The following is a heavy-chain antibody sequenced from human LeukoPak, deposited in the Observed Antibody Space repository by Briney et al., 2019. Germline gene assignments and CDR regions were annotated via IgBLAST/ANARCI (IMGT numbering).Heavy chain of an antibody. J-gene: IGHJ1*01. CDR2: ISGDGGST. CDR1: GFTFDDYA. CDR3: AKVIYCGGDCSEYFQH. V-gene: IGHV3-43*02. Sequence: GGSLRLPCAASGFTFDDYAMHWVRQAPGKGLEWVSLISGDGGSTYYADSVKGRFTISRDNSKNSLYLQMNSLRTEDTALYYCAKVIYCGGDCSEYFQHWGQGTLVTVSS. D-gene: IGHD2-21*02.